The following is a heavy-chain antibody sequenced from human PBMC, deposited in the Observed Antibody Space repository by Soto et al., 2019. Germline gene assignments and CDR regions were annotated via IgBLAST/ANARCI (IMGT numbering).Heavy chain of an antibody. J-gene: IGHJ5*02. V-gene: IGHV1-18*01. CDR1: GYTFTSYG. D-gene: IGHD2-8*01. CDR2: ISAYNGNT. Sequence: ASVKVSCKASGYTFTSYGISWVRQAPGQGLEWMGWISAYNGNTNHAQKLQGRVTMTTDTSTSTAYMELRSLRSDDTAVYYCARDPAVDVLMVYDNWFDPWGQGTLVTVSS. CDR3: ARDPAVDVLMVYDNWFDP.